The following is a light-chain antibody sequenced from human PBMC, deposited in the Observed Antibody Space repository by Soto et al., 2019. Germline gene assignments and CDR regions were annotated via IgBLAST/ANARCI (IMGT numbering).Light chain of an antibody. CDR3: EQYGSSAYT. Sequence: EIALTQSPDTLSLSPGERATLSCRASQSVSSSYLAWYQQKPGQAPRLLISGASSRATGIPDRFSGSGSGTDFTLPISRLDAEDFALYYCEQYGSSAYTLGQGTKLAIK. J-gene: IGKJ2*01. CDR2: GAS. V-gene: IGKV3-20*01. CDR1: QSVSSSY.